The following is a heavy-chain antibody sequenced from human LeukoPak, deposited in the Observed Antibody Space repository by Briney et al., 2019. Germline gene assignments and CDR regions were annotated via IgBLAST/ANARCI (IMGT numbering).Heavy chain of an antibody. CDR1: GYSISSGYY. CDR3: ARAAYFDWLPLDY. CDR2: IYHSGST. V-gene: IGHV4-38-2*02. J-gene: IGHJ4*02. D-gene: IGHD3-9*01. Sequence: SETLSLTCTVSGYSISSGYYWGWIRQPPGKGLEWIGNIYHSGSTYYNPSLKSRVTISIDTSKNQFSLNLSSVTAADTAVYYCARAAYFDWLPLDYWGQGTLVTVSS.